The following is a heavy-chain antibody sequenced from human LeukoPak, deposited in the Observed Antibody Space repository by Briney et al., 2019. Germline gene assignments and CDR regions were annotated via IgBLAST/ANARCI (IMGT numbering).Heavy chain of an antibody. CDR1: GFTFSSYA. CDR2: ISGSGGST. CDR3: AKVARTYYDSSGYYLVS. V-gene: IGHV3-23*01. Sequence: PGGSLRLSCAASGFTFSSYAMSWVRQAPGKGLEWVSAISGSGGSTYYADSVKGRFTISRDNSKNTLYLQMNSLRAEDTAVYYCAKVARTYYDSSGYYLVSRGQGTLVTVSS. J-gene: IGHJ4*02. D-gene: IGHD3-22*01.